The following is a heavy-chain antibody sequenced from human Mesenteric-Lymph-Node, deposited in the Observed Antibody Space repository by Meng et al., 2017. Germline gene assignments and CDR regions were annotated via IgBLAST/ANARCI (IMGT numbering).Heavy chain of an antibody. V-gene: IGHV3-15*01. CDR3: TTDNYDSSGYYRPCRY. Sequence: GESLKISCAASGFTVSRNYMSWVRQAPGKGLEWVGRIKSKTDGGTTDYAAPVKGRFTISRDDSENTLYLQMNSLKTEDTAVYYCTTDNYDSSGYYRPCRYWGQGTLVTVSS. CDR1: GFTVSRNY. J-gene: IGHJ4*02. CDR2: IKSKTDGGTT. D-gene: IGHD3-22*01.